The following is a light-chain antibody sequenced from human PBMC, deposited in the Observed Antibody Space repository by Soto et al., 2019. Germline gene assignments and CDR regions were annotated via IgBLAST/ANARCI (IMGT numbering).Light chain of an antibody. V-gene: IGKV1-33*01. Sequence: DLQMTQSPSSLSASVGDRVTITCQASQHISTYLNWFQQKPGKAPELLIYDASNLVLGVPPRFSGSGSGTDFTFTITSLPPEDIATYYCLRYDDLPPTFGPGTKVYIK. CDR2: DAS. CDR3: LRYDDLPPT. CDR1: QHISTY. J-gene: IGKJ3*01.